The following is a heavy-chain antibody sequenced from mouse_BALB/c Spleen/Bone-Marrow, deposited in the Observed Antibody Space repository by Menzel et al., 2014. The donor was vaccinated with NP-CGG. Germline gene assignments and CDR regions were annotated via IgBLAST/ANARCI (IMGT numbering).Heavy chain of an antibody. V-gene: IGHV1-69*02. CDR2: IYPSDSYT. CDR3: TRSGYGSSSLDY. J-gene: IGHJ2*01. D-gene: IGHD1-1*01. CDR1: GYTFTSYW. Sequence: QVQLQQSGAELVRPRASVKLSCKASGYTFTSYWINWVKQRPGQGLEWIGNIYPSDSYTNYNQKFKDKATLTVDRSSSTAYMQLSSPPSEDSAVYYCTRSGYGSSSLDYWGQGTTLTVSS.